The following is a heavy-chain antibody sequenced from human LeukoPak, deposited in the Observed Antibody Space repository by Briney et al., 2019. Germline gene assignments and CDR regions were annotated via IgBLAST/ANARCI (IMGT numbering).Heavy chain of an antibody. CDR3: ARGSTIFGVVIMGNY. J-gene: IGHJ4*02. CDR2: IYSGGST. Sequence: GGSLRLSCAASGFTVSSNYMNWVRQAPGEGLEWVSVIYSGGSTYYADSVKGRFTISRDNSKNTLYLQMNSLRAEDTAVYYCARGSTIFGVVIMGNYWGQGTLVTVSS. D-gene: IGHD3-3*01. CDR1: GFTVSSNY. V-gene: IGHV3-53*01.